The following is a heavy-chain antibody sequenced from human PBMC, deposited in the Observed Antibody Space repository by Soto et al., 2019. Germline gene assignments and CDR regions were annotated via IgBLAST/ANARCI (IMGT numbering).Heavy chain of an antibody. CDR2: MNPNSGNT. J-gene: IGHJ5*02. CDR3: ARERRSYCGGDCSSGWFDP. CDR1: GYTFTSYD. Sequence: QVQLVQSGAEVKKPGASVKVSCKASGYTFTSYDINWVRQATGQGLEWMGWMNPNSGNTGYAQKFQGRVTMTRNTSISTAYMELSSLRSEATAVYYCARERRSYCGGDCSSGWFDPWGQGTLVTVSS. D-gene: IGHD2-21*02. V-gene: IGHV1-8*01.